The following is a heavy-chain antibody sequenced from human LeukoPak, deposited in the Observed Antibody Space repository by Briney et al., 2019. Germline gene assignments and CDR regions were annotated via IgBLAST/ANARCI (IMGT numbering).Heavy chain of an antibody. CDR3: AKSHDILTGYYTGYYFDY. CDR1: GFTFDDYA. J-gene: IGHJ4*02. Sequence: PGGSLRLSCAASGFTFDDYAMHWVRQAPGKGLEWVSGISWNSGSIGYADSVKGRFTISRDNAKNSLYLQMNSLRAEDTALYYCAKSHDILTGYYTGYYFDYWGQGTLVTVSS. V-gene: IGHV3-9*01. CDR2: ISWNSGSI. D-gene: IGHD3-9*01.